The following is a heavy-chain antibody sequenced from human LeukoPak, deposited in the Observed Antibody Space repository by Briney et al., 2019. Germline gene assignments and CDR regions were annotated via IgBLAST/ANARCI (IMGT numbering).Heavy chain of an antibody. CDR3: AKGGSNNWSFDN. CDR2: IRYDGRNK. D-gene: IGHD1-1*01. V-gene: IGHV3-30*02. CDR1: GLTFSNYG. Sequence: GGSLRLSCAAAGLTFSNYGMHCVRQAPGKGLQWVAYIRYDGRNKYSAGSVKGRFTIYRDNSKSTLYLQMNSLRPEDPAEYYCAKGGSNNWSFDNWGQGTLVTVSS. J-gene: IGHJ4*02.